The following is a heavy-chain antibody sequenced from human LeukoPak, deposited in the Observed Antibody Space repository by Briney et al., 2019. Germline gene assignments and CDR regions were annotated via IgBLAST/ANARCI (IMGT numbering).Heavy chain of an antibody. D-gene: IGHD1-26*01. Sequence: GGSLRLSCAASGLTLSHYWMHWVRQVPGKGLVYVSRINSVGSNTNYADSVKGRFTVSRDNTKNTLWLQMNNLRGEDTAIYFCARGGSWEPLDYWGQGILVTVSS. V-gene: IGHV3-74*01. J-gene: IGHJ4*02. CDR2: INSVGSNT. CDR1: GLTLSHYW. CDR3: ARGGSWEPLDY.